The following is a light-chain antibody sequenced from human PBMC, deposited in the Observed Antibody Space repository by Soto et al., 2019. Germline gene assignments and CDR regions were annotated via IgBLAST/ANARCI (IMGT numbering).Light chain of an antibody. CDR3: QQYNNWPPYT. J-gene: IGKJ2*01. CDR1: QSVSRD. V-gene: IGKV3-15*01. CDR2: GAS. Sequence: EIVMTQSPATLSVSPGDRVTLSCRASQSVSRDLAWYQQRPGQAPRLLIYGASTRATGIPARFSGTGSGTEFTLTISSLQSEDFAIYSCQQYNNWPPYTFGQGTKLEIK.